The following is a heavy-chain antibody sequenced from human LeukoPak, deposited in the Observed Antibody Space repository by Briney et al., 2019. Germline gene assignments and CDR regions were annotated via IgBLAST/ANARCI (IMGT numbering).Heavy chain of an antibody. CDR3: AREYSSSWYGRSTYYYYMDV. V-gene: IGHV1-18*01. CDR2: VSPYNGHT. D-gene: IGHD6-13*01. J-gene: IGHJ6*03. Sequence: GASVKVSCKASGYTFTSYGISWVRHAPGQGLEWVGWVSPYNGHTNYAQKFQGRVTMTRDMSTSTVYMELSSLRSEDTAVYYCAREYSSSWYGRSTYYYYMDVWGKGTTVTVSS. CDR1: GYTFTSYG.